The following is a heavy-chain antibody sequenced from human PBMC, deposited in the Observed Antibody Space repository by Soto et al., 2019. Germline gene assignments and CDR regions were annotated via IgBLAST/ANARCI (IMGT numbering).Heavy chain of an antibody. D-gene: IGHD2-2*01. J-gene: IGHJ4*02. CDR1: GFTFSSYA. CDR3: AKGCGVLVVPAAIGSDY. V-gene: IGHV3-23*01. Sequence: EVQLLESGGDLVQPGGSLRLSCAASGFTFSSYAMSWVRQAPGKGLEWVSAISGSGGSTYYADSVKGRFTISRDNSKNTQRLQINRLRAEDTAVYYCAKGCGVLVVPAAIGSDYWGQGTLVTVSS. CDR2: ISGSGGST.